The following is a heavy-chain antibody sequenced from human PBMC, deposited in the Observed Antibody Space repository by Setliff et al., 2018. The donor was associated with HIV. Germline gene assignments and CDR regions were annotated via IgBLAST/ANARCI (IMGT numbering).Heavy chain of an antibody. D-gene: IGHD1-26*01. CDR2: INHSGST. V-gene: IGHV4-34*01. Sequence: SETLSLTCAVFGGSFTDIGGSFTDYYGIWIRQAPGKGLEWIGEINHSGSTHYNPSLKSRFTISVDTSKNQFSLKVNSVTAADTAVYYCARGARLLAAYRDRWDYYYMGVWAKGPRSPSP. J-gene: IGHJ6*03. CDR3: ARGARLLAAYRDRWDYYYMGV. CDR1: GGSFTDIGGSFTDYY.